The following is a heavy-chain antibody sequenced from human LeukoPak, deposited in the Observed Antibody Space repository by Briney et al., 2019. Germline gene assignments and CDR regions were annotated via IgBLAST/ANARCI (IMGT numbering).Heavy chain of an antibody. V-gene: IGHV4-59*11. J-gene: IGHJ4*02. CDR3: ARDLGGAGLIDY. CDR1: GGSISSHY. Sequence: ASETLSLTCTVSGGSISSHYWSWIQQPPGKGLEWIGYIYYSGSTSYNPSLKSRVTISVDTSKNQFSLKLSSVTAADTAVYYCARDLGGAGLIDYWGQGTLVTVSS. CDR2: IYYSGST. D-gene: IGHD1-26*01.